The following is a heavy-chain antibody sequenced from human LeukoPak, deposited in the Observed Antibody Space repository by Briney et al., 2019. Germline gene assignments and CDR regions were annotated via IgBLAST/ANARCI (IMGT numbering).Heavy chain of an antibody. D-gene: IGHD5-18*01. V-gene: IGHV3-21*01. J-gene: IGHJ4*02. CDR3: ASAQGGYSYGPIDY. CDR2: ISSSSSYI. CDR1: GFTFSSYT. Sequence: GGSLRLSCAASGFTFSSYTMNWVRQAPGKGLEWVSSISSSSSYIYHADSAKGRFTISRDNAKNSLYLQMNSLRAEDTAVYYCASAQGGYSYGPIDYWGQGTLVTVSS.